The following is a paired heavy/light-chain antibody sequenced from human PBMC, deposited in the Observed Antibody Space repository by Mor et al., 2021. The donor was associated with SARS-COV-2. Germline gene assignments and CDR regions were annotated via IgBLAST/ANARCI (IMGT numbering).Light chain of an antibody. V-gene: IGLV1-44*01. CDR1: SSNIGSNA. J-gene: IGLJ3*02. Sequence: QSVLTQPPSASGTPGQRVTISCSGSSSNIGSNAVNWYQQLPGTAPKLLIYNNNQRTSGVPGRFSGSRSGTSASLVISGLQSEDEADYYCATWDDSLSGWVFGGGTKLTVL. CDR3: ATWDDSLSGWV. CDR2: NNN.
Heavy chain of an antibody. J-gene: IGHJ4*02. CDR1: GFTFSNYA. D-gene: IGHD2-21*02. Sequence: QVQLVESGGGVVQPGRSLRLSCAASGFTFSNYAMHWVRQAPGKGLEWGAVISYDGSDKFYADSVKGRFTISRDNSKNTMYLQMNSLRAEDTAVYYCARGRGVVTLPLDYWGQGTLVTVSS. CDR3: ARGRGVVTLPLDY. V-gene: IGHV3-30-3*01. CDR2: ISYDGSDK.